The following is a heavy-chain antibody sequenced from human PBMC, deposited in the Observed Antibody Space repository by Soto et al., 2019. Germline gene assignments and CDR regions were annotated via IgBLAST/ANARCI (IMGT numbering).Heavy chain of an antibody. J-gene: IGHJ5*02. CDR1: GDTISTGGYT. Sequence: SETLSLTCDVSGDTISTGGYTWAWIRQPPGKALEWIGYIYHSGSIYYKTSLKSRVTISVDRSKNQFSLKLSSVTAADTAVYYCARVPSPWGQGTLVTVSS. CDR3: ARVPSP. CDR2: IYHSGSI. V-gene: IGHV4-30-2*01.